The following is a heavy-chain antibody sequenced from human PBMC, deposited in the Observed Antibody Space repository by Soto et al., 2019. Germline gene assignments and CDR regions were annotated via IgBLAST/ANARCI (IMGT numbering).Heavy chain of an antibody. D-gene: IGHD3-16*02. CDR1: GFTFSSYA. J-gene: IGHJ4*02. CDR3: AKDHKGYVWGSYRSLYYFDY. CDR2: ISGSGGST. V-gene: IGHV3-23*01. Sequence: GGSLRLSCAASGFTFSSYAMSWVRQAPGKGLEWVSAISGSGGSTYYADSVKGRFTISRDNSKNTLYLQMNSLRAEDTAVYYCAKDHKGYVWGSYRSLYYFDYWGQGTLVTVSS.